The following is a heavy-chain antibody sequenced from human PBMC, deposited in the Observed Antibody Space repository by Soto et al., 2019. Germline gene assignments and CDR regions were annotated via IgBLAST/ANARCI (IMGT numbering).Heavy chain of an antibody. V-gene: IGHV4-39*01. CDR1: GGSISSSSYY. D-gene: IGHD3-3*01. CDR2: IYYSGST. CDR3: ARQLRFLEWLFYYMDV. Sequence: SETLSLTCTVSGGSISSSSYYWGWIRQPPGKGLEWIRSIYYSGSTYYNPSLKSRVTISVDTSKNQFSLKLSSVTAADTAVYYCARQLRFLEWLFYYMDVWGKGTTVTVSS. J-gene: IGHJ6*03.